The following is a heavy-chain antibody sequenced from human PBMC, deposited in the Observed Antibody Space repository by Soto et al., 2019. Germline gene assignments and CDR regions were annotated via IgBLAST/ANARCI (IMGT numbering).Heavy chain of an antibody. D-gene: IGHD2-2*01. J-gene: IGHJ6*03. CDR3: ARGCVVVPAAMSGDYYYYYMDV. CDR2: IFPILGIA. Sequence: ASVKVSCKASGGTFSSYTISWVRQAPGQGLEWMGRIFPILGIANYSQKFQGRVTITANKSTSTAYMDLSSLRSEDTAVYYCARGCVVVPAAMSGDYYYYYMDVWGKGTTVTVSS. CDR1: GGTFSSYT. V-gene: IGHV1-69*02.